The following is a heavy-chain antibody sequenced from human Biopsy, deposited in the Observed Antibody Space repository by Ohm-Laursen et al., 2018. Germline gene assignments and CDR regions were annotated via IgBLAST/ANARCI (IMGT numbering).Heavy chain of an antibody. CDR3: AKINPSSIYYNYGMDV. Sequence: SLRLSCAASGFTFSSYAMSWVRQAPGKGLAWVSGISGSGGTTDYADSVKGRFTISRDNPRNTVYLQMNSLRVEDTAVYYCAKINPSSIYYNYGMDVWGQGTTVTVSS. CDR1: GFTFSSYA. J-gene: IGHJ6*02. CDR2: ISGSGGTT. V-gene: IGHV3-23*01.